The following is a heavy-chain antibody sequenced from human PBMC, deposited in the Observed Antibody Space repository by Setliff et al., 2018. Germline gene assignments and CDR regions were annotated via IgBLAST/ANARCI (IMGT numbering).Heavy chain of an antibody. V-gene: IGHV4-31*03. CDR2: IYYSGST. J-gene: IGHJ4*02. CDR3: ARDNNPGYRGYWGRFDY. Sequence: SETLSLTCTVSGGSISSGGYYWSWIRQHPGKGLEWIGYIYYSGSTYYNPSLKSRVTIAVDTSKNQFSLKLSSVTAADTAVYYCARDNNPGYRGYWGRFDYWGQGTLVTVSS. D-gene: IGHD3-16*02. CDR1: GGSISSGGYY.